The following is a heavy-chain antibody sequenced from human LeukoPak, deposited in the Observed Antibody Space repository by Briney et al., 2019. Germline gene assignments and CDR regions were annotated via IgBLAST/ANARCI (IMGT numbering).Heavy chain of an antibody. Sequence: GGSLRLSCAASGFTFSSYAMHWVRQAPGKGLEWVAVISYDGSNKNYADSVKGRFTISGDNSKNTLYLQMNSLRAEDTAVYYCAKTAGIAAAADFDYWGQGTLVTVSS. V-gene: IGHV3-30*04. D-gene: IGHD6-13*01. CDR2: ISYDGSNK. J-gene: IGHJ4*02. CDR1: GFTFSSYA. CDR3: AKTAGIAAAADFDY.